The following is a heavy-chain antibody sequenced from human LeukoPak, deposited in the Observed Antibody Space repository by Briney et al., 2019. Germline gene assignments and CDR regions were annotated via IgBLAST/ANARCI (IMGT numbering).Heavy chain of an antibody. D-gene: IGHD5-24*01. CDR1: GFPFDEHA. CDR2: ISYSSETI. J-gene: IGHJ3*01. V-gene: IGHV3-9*01. Sequence: PGGSLRLSCAASGFPFDEHAMHWVRQAPGKGLEWVSGISYSSETIGYVDSVKGRFTISRDIVRKSLYLQMNSLRIEDTALYYCAKDRGGGSQLGDAYDVWGQGTMVSVSS. CDR3: AKDRGGGSQLGDAYDV.